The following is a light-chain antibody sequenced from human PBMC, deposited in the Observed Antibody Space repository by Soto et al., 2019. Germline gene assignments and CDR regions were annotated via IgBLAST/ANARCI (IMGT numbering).Light chain of an antibody. J-gene: IGKJ5*01. CDR3: QQYKSNPIT. CDR1: QSLTGW. Sequence: DIXMTQSPSTLAASVGDRVIITCRASQSLTGWLAWYQQKPGKAPKVLIYDASSLESGVPSRFSGSGFGTEFTLTISSLQPDDFATYYCQQYKSNPIT. CDR2: DAS. V-gene: IGKV1-5*01.